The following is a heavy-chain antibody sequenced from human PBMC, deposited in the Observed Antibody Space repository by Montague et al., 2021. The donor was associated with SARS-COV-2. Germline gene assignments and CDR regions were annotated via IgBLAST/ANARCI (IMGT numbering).Heavy chain of an antibody. V-gene: IGHV1-8*01. J-gene: IGHJ4*02. CDR2: MNPNSGNT. CDR3: ARGRITMVRGVIIDNLFDY. CDR1: GYTLTSYD. D-gene: IGHD3-10*01. Sequence: SVKVSCKASGYTLTSYDINWVRQATGQGFKWMGWMNPNSGNTGYVQRFQGRVTMTRNTSISTAYMELSSLRSEDTAVYYCARGRITMVRGVIIDNLFDYWGQGTLVTVSS.